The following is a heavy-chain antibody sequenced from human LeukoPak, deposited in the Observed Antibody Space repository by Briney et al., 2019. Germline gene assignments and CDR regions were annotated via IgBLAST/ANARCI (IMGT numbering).Heavy chain of an antibody. CDR3: ARDGQGYYYDTHYGMDV. CDR1: GFTFSSYS. CDR2: ISSSSSYI. Sequence: GGSLRLSCAASGFTFSSYSMNWVRQAPGKGLEWVSSISSSSSYIYYADSVKGRFTISRDNAKNSLYLQMNSLRAEDTAVYYCARDGQGYYYDTHYGMDVWGQGTTVTVSS. D-gene: IGHD3-22*01. J-gene: IGHJ6*02. V-gene: IGHV3-21*01.